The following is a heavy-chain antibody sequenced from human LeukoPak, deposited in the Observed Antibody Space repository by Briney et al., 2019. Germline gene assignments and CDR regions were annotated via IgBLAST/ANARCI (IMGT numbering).Heavy chain of an antibody. Sequence: GGSLRLSCAASGFTLSGSAMHWVRQASGKGLEWIGRIRSEANSYATAYTASVKGRFTISRDDSKNTAYLQMNSLKTEDTAVYYCTGLGRDDYVWGSHTQDYWGQGTLVTVSS. D-gene: IGHD3-16*01. V-gene: IGHV3-73*01. J-gene: IGHJ4*02. CDR2: IRSEANSYAT. CDR1: GFTLSGSA. CDR3: TGLGRDDYVWGSHTQDY.